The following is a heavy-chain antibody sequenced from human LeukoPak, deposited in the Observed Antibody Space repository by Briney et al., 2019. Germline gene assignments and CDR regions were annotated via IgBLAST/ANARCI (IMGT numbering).Heavy chain of an antibody. CDR2: IRNKAYGGTA. V-gene: IGHV3-49*03. CDR3: TIEKRYFDWFQADY. J-gene: IGHJ4*02. CDR1: RFTFSDYA. Sequence: PGGSLRLSCTASRFTFSDYAMSWFRQAPGKGLEWVGFIRNKAYGGTAEYAASVKGRFTISRDDSKTIAYLQMNSLKTEDTAVYYCTIEKRYFDWFQADYWGQGTLVTVSS. D-gene: IGHD3-9*01.